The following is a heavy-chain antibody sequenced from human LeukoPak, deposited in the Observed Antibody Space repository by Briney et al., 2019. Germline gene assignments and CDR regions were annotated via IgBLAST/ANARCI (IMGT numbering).Heavy chain of an antibody. CDR3: ARIRGSTSCYFDY. Sequence: GGSLRLSCATSGFTFTNYGMNWVRQAPGKGLEWVSYISNSAILYADSVKGRFTISRDNSKNTLYLQMNSLRAEDTAVYYCARIRGSTSCYFDYWGQGTLVTVSS. V-gene: IGHV3-48*01. D-gene: IGHD2-2*01. CDR1: GFTFTNYG. CDR2: ISNSAI. J-gene: IGHJ4*02.